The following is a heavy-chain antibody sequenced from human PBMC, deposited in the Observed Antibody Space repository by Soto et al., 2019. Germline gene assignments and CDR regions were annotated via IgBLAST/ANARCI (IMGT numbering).Heavy chain of an antibody. CDR2: IRFDGSNI. V-gene: IGHV3-30*02. Sequence: QVHLVESGGGVVQPGGSLRLSCAVPGIIFTGYGMHWVRQAPGKGLEWVAIIRFDGSNIHYADSVKGRFTISRDNSKNTLYLQMNSLRAEDTAVYYCARDVVGGTVFFGYFDYWGQGALVTVSS. J-gene: IGHJ4*02. CDR1: GIIFTGYG. D-gene: IGHD1-26*01. CDR3: ARDVVGGTVFFGYFDY.